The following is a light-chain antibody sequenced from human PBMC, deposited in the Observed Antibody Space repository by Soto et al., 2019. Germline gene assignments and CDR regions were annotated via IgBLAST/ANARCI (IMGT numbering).Light chain of an antibody. CDR2: EGN. V-gene: IGLV2-23*01. J-gene: IGLJ3*02. CDR1: SSDIGNYNL. Sequence: QSALTQPASVSGSPGQSITISCTGSSSDIGNYNLVSWYQQHPGKAPKLMIFEGNKRPSGVSDRFSASKSGNTASLTISGLQAEDEADYHCCSYAGSSTWVFGGGTKLTVL. CDR3: CSYAGSSTWV.